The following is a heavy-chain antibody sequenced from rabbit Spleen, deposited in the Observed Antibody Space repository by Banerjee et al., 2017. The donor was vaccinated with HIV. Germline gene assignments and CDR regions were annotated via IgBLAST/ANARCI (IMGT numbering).Heavy chain of an antibody. CDR2: IYGGSSADT. CDR1: GFSFSSSYW. Sequence: QSLEESGGDLVKPGASLILTCTASGFSFSSSYWICWVRQAPGKGLEWIACIYGGSSADTYYANWTKGRFTISKTSSTTVTLQMTSLTAADTATYFCARNYVNAFDPWGQGTLVTVS. D-gene: IGHD1-1*01. J-gene: IGHJ2*01. CDR3: ARNYVNAFDP. V-gene: IGHV1S40*01.